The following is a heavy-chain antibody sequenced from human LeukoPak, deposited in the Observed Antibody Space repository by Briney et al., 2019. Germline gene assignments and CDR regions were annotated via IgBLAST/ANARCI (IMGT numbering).Heavy chain of an antibody. Sequence: GGSLRLSCAASGFTFSSYEMHWVRQPPGKGLEWVSYISSSDSTIYYADSVKGRVTISRDNSKNTLYLQMTSQTAEDTAVYYCAKSWFEMYYFDYWGQGTLVTVSS. J-gene: IGHJ4*02. CDR1: GFTFSSYE. V-gene: IGHV3-48*03. D-gene: IGHD3-10*01. CDR3: AKSWFEMYYFDY. CDR2: ISSSDSTI.